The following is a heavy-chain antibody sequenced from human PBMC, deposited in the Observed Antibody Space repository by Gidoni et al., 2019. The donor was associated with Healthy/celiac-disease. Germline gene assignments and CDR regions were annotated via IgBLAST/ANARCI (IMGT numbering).Heavy chain of an antibody. J-gene: IGHJ6*02. D-gene: IGHD4-17*01. CDR2: ISGSGGST. CDR1: GFTFSSYA. CDR3: AKGSDYGDYLYYYYGMDV. V-gene: IGHV3-23*01. Sequence: EVQLLESGGGLVQPGGSLRLPCAASGFTFSSYAMSWVRQAPGKGLEWVSAISGSGGSTYYADSVKGRFTISRDNSKNTLYLQMNSLRAEDTAVYYCAKGSDYGDYLYYYYGMDVWGQGTTVTVSS.